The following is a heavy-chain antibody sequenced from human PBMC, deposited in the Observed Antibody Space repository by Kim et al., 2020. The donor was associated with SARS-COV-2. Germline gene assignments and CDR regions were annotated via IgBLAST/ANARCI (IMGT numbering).Heavy chain of an antibody. V-gene: IGHV4-39*07. D-gene: IGHD6-19*01. Sequence: GSTYDNPSLESRVTISVDTSKNQCSLELSSVTAADTAVYYCAVAVAGMKGWGQGTLVTVSS. CDR2: GST. J-gene: IGHJ4*02. CDR3: AVAVAGMKG.